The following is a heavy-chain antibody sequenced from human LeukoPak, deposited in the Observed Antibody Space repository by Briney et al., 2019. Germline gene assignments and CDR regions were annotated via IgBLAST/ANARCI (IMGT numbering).Heavy chain of an antibody. Sequence: GGSLRLSCAASGFTFSTYWMHWVRQAPGKGLVWVSRINSDGSSTRYADSVKGRFTISRDNAKNTLYPQMNSLRAEDTAVYYCARDSSIQSLDPWGQGTLVTVSS. V-gene: IGHV3-74*01. D-gene: IGHD5-18*01. CDR3: ARDSSIQSLDP. CDR1: GFTFSTYW. J-gene: IGHJ5*02. CDR2: INSDGSST.